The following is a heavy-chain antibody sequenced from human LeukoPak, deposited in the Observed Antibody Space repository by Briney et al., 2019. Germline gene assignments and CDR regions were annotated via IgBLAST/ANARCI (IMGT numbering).Heavy chain of an antibody. CDR3: ARWTSRYISWFDP. Sequence: ASVKVSCKASGGTFSSYAISWGRQAPGQGLECMGGIIPIFGTANYAQKFQGRVTITADESTSTAYMELSSLRSEDTAVYYCARWTSRYISWFDPWGQGTLVTVSS. V-gene: IGHV1-69*13. CDR1: GGTFSSYA. D-gene: IGHD2-2*02. CDR2: IIPIFGTA. J-gene: IGHJ5*02.